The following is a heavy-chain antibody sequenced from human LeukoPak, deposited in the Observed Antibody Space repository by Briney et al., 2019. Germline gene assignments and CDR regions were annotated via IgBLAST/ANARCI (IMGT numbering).Heavy chain of an antibody. Sequence: PGGSLRLSCAGSGFTSSTMSWVRQAPGKGLEWVSAISGNGGRTFYADSVKGRFTTSRDNSKNTVYLQMNSLRSEDTAVYYCARNLQDWGQGTLVTVSS. D-gene: IGHD4-11*01. J-gene: IGHJ4*02. V-gene: IGHV3-23*01. CDR2: ISGNGGRT. CDR1: GFTSST. CDR3: ARNLQD.